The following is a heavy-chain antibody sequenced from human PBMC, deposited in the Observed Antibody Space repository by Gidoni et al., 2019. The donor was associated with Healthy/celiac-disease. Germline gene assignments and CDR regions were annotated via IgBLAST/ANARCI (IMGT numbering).Heavy chain of an antibody. D-gene: IGHD3-10*01. CDR1: GGSFSGSY. CDR3: ARGHYYGSAYYYYGMDV. V-gene: IGHV4-34*01. Sequence: QVQLQQWGAGLLKPSETLSLTCAVYGGSFSGSYWSWIRQPPGKGLDWIGEINHSGSTNYNPSLKSRVTISVDTSKNQFSLKLSSVTAADTAVYYCARGHYYGSAYYYYGMDVWGQGTTVTVSS. J-gene: IGHJ6*02. CDR2: INHSGST.